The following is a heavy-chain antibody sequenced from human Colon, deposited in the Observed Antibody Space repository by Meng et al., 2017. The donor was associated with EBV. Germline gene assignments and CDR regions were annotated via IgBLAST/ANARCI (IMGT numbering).Heavy chain of an antibody. CDR3: VRSSGWVKTGFDP. CDR2: IGHSGFT. V-gene: IGHV4-39*01. Sequence: LEEAGPGLVKPSEALALIGSVSGGSISTGGYYWGWIRQPPGKGLEWIGSIGHSGFTYYTPSLKSRVTVSVDTSRNQFSLWLTSVTAADTAVYYCVRSSGWVKTGFDPWGQGTLVTVSS. CDR1: GGSISTGGYY. J-gene: IGHJ5*02. D-gene: IGHD6-19*01.